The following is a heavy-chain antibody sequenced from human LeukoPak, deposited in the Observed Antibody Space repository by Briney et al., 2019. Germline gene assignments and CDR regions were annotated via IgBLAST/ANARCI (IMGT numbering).Heavy chain of an antibody. CDR3: AREGGVGPTAPPDYYSYQMDV. D-gene: IGHD1-26*01. J-gene: IGHJ6*03. CDR2: INPCTTKT. Sequence: ASVKVSCKASGYTFISYGITWMRQAPGQGLEWMGWINPCTTKTNYAQSLQGRVTMTTDTSTSTAYMELRSLRSDDTAVYYCAREGGVGPTAPPDYYSYQMDVWGKGTTVTVSS. CDR1: GYTFISYG. V-gene: IGHV1-18*01.